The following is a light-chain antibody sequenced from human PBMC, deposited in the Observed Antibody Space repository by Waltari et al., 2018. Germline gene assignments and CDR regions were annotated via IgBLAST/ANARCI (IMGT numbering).Light chain of an antibody. J-gene: IGLJ2*01. Sequence: QSALTQPASVSASPGQSLTISCTGTSSDGGGYNYVSWYQQHPGKAPKLMIYEVSNRPSGVSNRFSGSKSGNTASLTISGLQAEDEADYYCSSYTSSSTPVVFGGGTKLTVL. V-gene: IGLV2-14*01. CDR1: SSDGGGYNY. CDR3: SSYTSSSTPVV. CDR2: EVS.